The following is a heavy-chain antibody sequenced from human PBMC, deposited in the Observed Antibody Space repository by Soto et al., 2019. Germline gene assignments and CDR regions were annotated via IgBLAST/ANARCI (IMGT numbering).Heavy chain of an antibody. CDR2: ISGSGGST. CDR3: AKANSSSSNFDY. CDR1: GFTFSSYA. V-gene: IGHV3-23*01. J-gene: IGHJ4*02. D-gene: IGHD6-13*01. Sequence: QSGGSLRLSCAASGFTFSSYAMSWVRQAPGKGLEWVSAISGSGGSTYYADSVKGRFTISRDNSKNTLYLQMNSLRAEDTAVYYCAKANSSSSNFDYWGQGTLVTVSS.